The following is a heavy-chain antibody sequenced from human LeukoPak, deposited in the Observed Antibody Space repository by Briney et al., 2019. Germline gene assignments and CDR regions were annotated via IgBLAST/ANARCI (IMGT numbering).Heavy chain of an antibody. Sequence: ASVKVSCKASGGTFSSYAISWVRQAPGQGLEWMGRIIPILGIANYAQKFQGRVTITADKSTSTAYMELSSLRSEDTAVYYRARDQYYGSGSYYTLTSEDYYGMDVWGQGTTVTVSS. CDR2: IIPILGIA. V-gene: IGHV1-69*04. CDR1: GGTFSSYA. D-gene: IGHD3-10*01. J-gene: IGHJ6*02. CDR3: ARDQYYGSGSYYTLTSEDYYGMDV.